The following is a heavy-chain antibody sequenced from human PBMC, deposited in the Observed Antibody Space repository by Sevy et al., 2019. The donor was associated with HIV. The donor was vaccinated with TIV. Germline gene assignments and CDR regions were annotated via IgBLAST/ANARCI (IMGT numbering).Heavy chain of an antibody. CDR3: ATGFPGEYPECGRIRCFTDYFAY. CDR2: FDPEDGET. J-gene: IGHJ4*02. CDR1: GYTLSELS. Sequence: ASVKVSCKVSGYTLSELSMHWVRQAPGKGLEWMGCFDPEDGETVYAQKFQGRVTMTEDTSTNTANMELSSLRSEETAIYYCATGFPGEYPECGRIRCFTDYFAYWGQGALVTVSS. V-gene: IGHV1-24*01. D-gene: IGHD3-3*02.